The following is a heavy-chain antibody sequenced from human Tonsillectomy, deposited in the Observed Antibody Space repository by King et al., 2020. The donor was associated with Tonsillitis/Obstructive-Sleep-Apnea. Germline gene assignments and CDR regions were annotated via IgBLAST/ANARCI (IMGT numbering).Heavy chain of an antibody. CDR3: ARLSAYFDY. J-gene: IGHJ4*02. CDR1: GGSISSYY. Sequence: VQLQESGPGLVKPSETLSLTCTVSGGSISSYYWSWIRQPPGKGLEWIGYIYYSGSTNYNPSLKSRATISVDTSKNQFSLKLSSVTAADTAVYYCARLSAYFDYWGQGTLVTVSS. V-gene: IGHV4-59*08. CDR2: IYYSGST.